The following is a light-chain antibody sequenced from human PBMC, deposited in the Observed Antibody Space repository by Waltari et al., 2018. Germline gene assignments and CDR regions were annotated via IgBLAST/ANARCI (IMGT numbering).Light chain of an antibody. Sequence: DIVMTQSPDSLAVSLGERATINCKSSQTIFYGSNNKNYLAWYQQKPRQPPRQLLYWASTRESGVPDRFSGSGSGTDFTLTISSLQAEDVAVYYCQQYYDTPLSFGGGTKVEIK. CDR1: QTIFYGSNNKNY. CDR2: WAS. J-gene: IGKJ4*01. V-gene: IGKV4-1*01. CDR3: QQYYDTPLS.